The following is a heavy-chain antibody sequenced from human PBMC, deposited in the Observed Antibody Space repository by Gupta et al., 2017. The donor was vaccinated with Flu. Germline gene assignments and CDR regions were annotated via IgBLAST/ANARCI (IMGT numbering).Heavy chain of an antibody. J-gene: IGHJ6*03. CDR1: GFTFSSYG. Sequence: QVQLVESGGGVVKPGRSLRLSCAASGFTFSSYGMHWVRQAPGKGLEWVVVIWYDGSNKYYADSVKGRFTISRDNSKNTLYLQMNSLRAEDTAVYYCARRNRGEVYYMDVWGKGTTVTVSS. CDR2: IWYDGSNK. D-gene: IGHD3-10*01. V-gene: IGHV3-33*01. CDR3: ARRNRGEVYYMDV.